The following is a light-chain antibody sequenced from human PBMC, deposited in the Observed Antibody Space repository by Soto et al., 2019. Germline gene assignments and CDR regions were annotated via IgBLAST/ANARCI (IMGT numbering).Light chain of an antibody. J-gene: IGKJ2*01. Sequence: ESVLTQSPGTLSLSPGERATLSCRASQSVSSSYLAWYQQKPGQAPRLLIYGASSRATGIPDRFSGSGSGTDFTLTISRLEPQVFAVYYCQQYGRSHTFGQGTKLEIK. CDR3: QQYGRSHT. CDR2: GAS. V-gene: IGKV3-20*01. CDR1: QSVSSSY.